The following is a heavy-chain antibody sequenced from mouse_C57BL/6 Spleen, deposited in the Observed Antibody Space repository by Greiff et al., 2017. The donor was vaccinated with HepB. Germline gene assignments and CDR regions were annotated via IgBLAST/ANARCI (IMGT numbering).Heavy chain of an antibody. CDR1: GYTFTSYW. CDR3: ARLVYYDYDVDYAMDY. CDR2: INPSNGGT. Sequence: QVQLQQSGTELVKPGASVKLSCKASGYTFTSYWMHWVKQRPGQGLEWIGNINPSNGGTNYNEKFKSKATLTVDKSSSTAYMQLSSLTSEDSAVYYCARLVYYDYDVDYAMDYWGQGTSVTVSS. D-gene: IGHD2-4*01. J-gene: IGHJ4*01. V-gene: IGHV1-53*01.